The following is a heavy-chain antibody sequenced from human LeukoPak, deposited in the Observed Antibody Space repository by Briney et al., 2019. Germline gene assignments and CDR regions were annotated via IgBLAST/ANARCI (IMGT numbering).Heavy chain of an antibody. CDR3: ARTTVVNGNWFDP. J-gene: IGHJ5*02. CDR1: GYTFTDYY. V-gene: IGHV1-69-2*01. D-gene: IGHD4-23*01. CDR2: VDPEDGET. Sequence: ASVKISCKVSGYTFTDYYMHWAQQAPGKGLEWMGLVDPEDGETIYAEKFQGRVTITADTSTDTAYMELSSLRSEDTAVYYCARTTVVNGNWFDPWGQGTLVTVSS.